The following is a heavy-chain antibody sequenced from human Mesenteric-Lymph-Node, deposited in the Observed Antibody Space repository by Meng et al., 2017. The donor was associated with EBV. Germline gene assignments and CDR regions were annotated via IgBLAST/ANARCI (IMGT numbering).Heavy chain of an antibody. D-gene: IGHD5-24*01. V-gene: IGHV1-18*01. CDR3: ARGNGATT. CDR2: ISTYNGNT. CDR1: EYTFTGSV. J-gene: IGHJ5*02. Sequence: QVQLVQSWADVKKPGASVKFTCKTTEYTFTGSVIHWVRQSPGQGLEWMGYISTYNGNTNYAQKLQGRLTMTTDTSTSTAYMELTSLTSDDTAVYYCARGNGATTWGQGTLVTVAS.